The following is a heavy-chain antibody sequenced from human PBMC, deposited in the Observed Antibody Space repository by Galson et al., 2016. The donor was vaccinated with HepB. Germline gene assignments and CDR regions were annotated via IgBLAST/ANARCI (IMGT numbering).Heavy chain of an antibody. CDR2: ISGRGSST. D-gene: IGHD2-15*01. V-gene: IGHV3-23*01. CDR1: GFTFSSYA. J-gene: IGHJ4*02. CDR3: AKVYCSGADCPAGSYYFDY. Sequence: SLRLSCAGPGFTFSSYAMSWVRQAPGKGLEWVSVISGRGSSTYYADSVKGRFTISRDNSKTTLFLHMNSLRAEDTAIYYCAKVYCSGADCPAGSYYFDYWGQGTLVTVSS.